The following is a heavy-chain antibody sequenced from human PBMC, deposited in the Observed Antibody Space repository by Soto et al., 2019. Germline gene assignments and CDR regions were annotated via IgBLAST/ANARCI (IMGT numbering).Heavy chain of an antibody. CDR1: GCTFNTYT. Sequence: QVQVVQSGAEVKKPESSVKVSCKPSGCTFNTYTVNWVRLAPGHGLEWMGRFIPILDMANYAQKFQDRVTITADRSTFTAYMELNSLTSDDTAVYYCAITYCRDNSCPRDFDFWGPGTRVTVSS. CDR2: FIPILDMA. CDR3: AITYCRDNSCPRDFDF. V-gene: IGHV1-69*02. J-gene: IGHJ4*02. D-gene: IGHD2-21*01.